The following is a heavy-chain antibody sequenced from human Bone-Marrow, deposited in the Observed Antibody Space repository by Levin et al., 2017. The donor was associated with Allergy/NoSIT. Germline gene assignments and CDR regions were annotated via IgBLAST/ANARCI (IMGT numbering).Heavy chain of an antibody. Sequence: ASVKVSCTVSGYTFTDYYIHWVRQTPGQGLEWIGWIDPTRGDTKFAEKFHARVVLTRNSSISTASMELGRLRSDDTALDYCARGGTSSNDYWGQGTLVTVSS. J-gene: IGHJ4*02. CDR1: GYTFTDYY. CDR3: ARGGTSSNDY. CDR2: IDPTRGDT. V-gene: IGHV1-2*02. D-gene: IGHD6-13*01.